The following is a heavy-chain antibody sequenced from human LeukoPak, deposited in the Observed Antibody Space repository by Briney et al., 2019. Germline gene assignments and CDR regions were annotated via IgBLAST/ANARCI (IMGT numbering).Heavy chain of an antibody. CDR2: INSDGSST. CDR3: ARDKYGGNSNAFDI. J-gene: IGHJ3*02. Sequence: GGSLRLSCAASGFTLSSYWMHWVRQVPGKGLVWVSRINSDGSSTTYADYVKGRFAISGDNAKNTLYLQMNSLRAEDTAVYYCARDKYGGNSNAFDIWGRGTMVTVSS. CDR1: GFTLSSYW. V-gene: IGHV3-74*01. D-gene: IGHD4-23*01.